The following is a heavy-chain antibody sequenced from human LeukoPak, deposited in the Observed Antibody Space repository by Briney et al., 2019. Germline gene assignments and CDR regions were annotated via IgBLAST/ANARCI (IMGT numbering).Heavy chain of an antibody. D-gene: IGHD2-15*01. CDR1: GFTFSSYA. J-gene: IGHJ4*02. CDR2: ISGSGGST. V-gene: IGHV3-23*01. CDR3: AKARYCSGGSCSAFDY. Sequence: GGSLRLSCAASGFTFSSYAMSWVRQAPGKGLEWVSAISGSGGSTYYADSVKGRFTISRDNSKNTLYLPMNSLRAEDTAVYYCAKARYCSGGSCSAFDYWGQGTLVTVSS.